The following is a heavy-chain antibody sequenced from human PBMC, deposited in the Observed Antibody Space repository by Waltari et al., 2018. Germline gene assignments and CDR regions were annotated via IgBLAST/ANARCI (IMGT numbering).Heavy chain of an antibody. J-gene: IGHJ4*02. Sequence: EVQLVESGGGLVKPGGSLRLSCPASGFTFSNYRMNWVRQAPGKGLEWVSFISSSTSYINYADSVRGRFTISRDNARNSLYLQMNSLRADDPAVYYCARGDGSSGLDYWGQGILVTVSS. V-gene: IGHV3-21*05. CDR2: ISSSTSYI. CDR3: ARGDGSSGLDY. CDR1: GFTFSNYR. D-gene: IGHD6-19*01.